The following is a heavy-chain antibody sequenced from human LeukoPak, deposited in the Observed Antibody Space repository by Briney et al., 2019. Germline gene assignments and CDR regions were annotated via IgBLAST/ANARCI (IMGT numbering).Heavy chain of an antibody. CDR2: IIPIFGTA. D-gene: IGHD6-13*01. J-gene: IGHJ5*02. CDR1: GGTFSSYA. CDR3: ARAAGIAAAGPKYNWFDP. V-gene: IGHV1-69*05. Sequence: ASVKVSCKASGGTFSSYAIGWVRQAPGQGLEWMGGIIPIFGTANYAQKFQGRVTITTDESTSTAYMELSSLRSEDTAVYYCARAAGIAAAGPKYNWFDPWGQGTLVTVSS.